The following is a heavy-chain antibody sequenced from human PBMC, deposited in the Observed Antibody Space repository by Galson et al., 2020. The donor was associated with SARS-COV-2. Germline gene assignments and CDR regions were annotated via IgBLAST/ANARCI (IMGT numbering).Heavy chain of an antibody. D-gene: IGHD2-15*01. Sequence: ASVKVSCKASGYTFTSYAMHWVRQAPGQRLEWMGWINAGNGNTKYSQKFQGRVTITRDTSASTAYMELSSLRSEDTAVYYCARDKWCSGGGCYRISYDYGMDVWGHGTTVTVSS. CDR2: INAGNGNT. J-gene: IGHJ6*02. CDR1: GYTFTSYA. CDR3: ARDKWCSGGGCYRISYDYGMDV. V-gene: IGHV1-3*01.